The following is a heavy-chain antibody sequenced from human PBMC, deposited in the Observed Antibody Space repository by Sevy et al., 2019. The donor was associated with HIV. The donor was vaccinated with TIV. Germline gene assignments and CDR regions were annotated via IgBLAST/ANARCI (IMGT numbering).Heavy chain of an antibody. Sequence: SETLSLTCTVSGGSISSGGYYWSWIRQHPGKGLEWIGYIYYSGSTYYNPSLKSRVTISVDTSKNQFSLKLRSVTAADTAVYYCARADTIFGVVTPDAFDIWGQGTMVTVSS. V-gene: IGHV4-31*03. CDR3: ARADTIFGVVTPDAFDI. J-gene: IGHJ3*02. CDR1: GGSISSGGYY. D-gene: IGHD3-3*01. CDR2: IYYSGST.